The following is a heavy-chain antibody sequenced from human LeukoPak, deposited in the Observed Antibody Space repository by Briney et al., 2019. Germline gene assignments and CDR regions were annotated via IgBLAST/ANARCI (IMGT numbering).Heavy chain of an antibody. CDR1: GFTFSSYG. V-gene: IGHV3-23*01. D-gene: IGHD3-3*01. Sequence: GGSLRLSCAASGFTFSSYGMSWVRQAPGKGLEWVAAIRGSGGEKYYVDSVKGRFTISRDNSKNTLYLQMNSLRAEDTAVYYCSTGVVRFLEWLPPANDFDYWGQGTLVTVSS. J-gene: IGHJ4*02. CDR2: IRGSGGEK. CDR3: STGVVRFLEWLPPANDFDY.